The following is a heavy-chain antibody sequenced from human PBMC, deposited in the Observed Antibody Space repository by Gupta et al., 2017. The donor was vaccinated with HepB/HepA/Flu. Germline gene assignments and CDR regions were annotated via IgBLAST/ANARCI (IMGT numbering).Heavy chain of an antibody. CDR2: VHKTGSN. CDR1: DDSMSNGVYY. V-gene: IGHV4-61*08. D-gene: IGHD1-26*01. CDR3: ARDHLSGDYFRWFDP. Sequence: VQLQESGPGLVKPSETLSGSCSVSDDSMSNGVYYWSWIRQPPGKGLEWIGKVHKTGSNSYNPSFHSRVAVSIDTSKKQFSLNLTSVTAADTAVYYCARDHLSGDYFRWFDPWGQGTLVTVSS. J-gene: IGHJ5*02.